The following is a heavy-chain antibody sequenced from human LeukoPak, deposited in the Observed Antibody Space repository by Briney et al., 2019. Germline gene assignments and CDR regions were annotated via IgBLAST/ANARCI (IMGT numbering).Heavy chain of an antibody. Sequence: SETLSLTCTVSGGSISSDDYYWSWIRQPPGKGLEWIGYTSYSGNTFYNPSLKSRLTISVDTSKNQFSLKLSSVTAADTAVYYCARADYGDYLDYWGQGPLVSVPS. D-gene: IGHD4-17*01. CDR2: TSYSGNT. CDR3: ARADYGDYLDY. V-gene: IGHV4-30-4*01. CDR1: GGSISSDDYY. J-gene: IGHJ4*02.